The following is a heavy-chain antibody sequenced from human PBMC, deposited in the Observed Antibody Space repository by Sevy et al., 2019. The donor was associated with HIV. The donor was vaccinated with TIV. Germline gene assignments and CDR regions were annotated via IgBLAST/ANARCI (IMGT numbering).Heavy chain of an antibody. CDR1: GSTFSAYG. CDR2: IRYDGSNQ. J-gene: IGHJ4*02. Sequence: GGSLRLSCAASGSTFSAYGMHWVRQAPGKGLEWVAFIRYDGSNQFYADSVKGRFTISRDNSNNTLYLQMNTLRTEDTAVYYCATRWTPGYWGQGTLVTVSS. CDR3: ATRWTPGY. D-gene: IGHD1-1*01. V-gene: IGHV3-30*02.